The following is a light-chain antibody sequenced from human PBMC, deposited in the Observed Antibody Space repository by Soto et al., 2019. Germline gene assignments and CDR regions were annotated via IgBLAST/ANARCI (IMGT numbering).Light chain of an antibody. J-gene: IGKJ4*01. Sequence: VLTPSQSTLSLSPGERATLSCRASQSVSSSYLAWYQQKPGQAPRLLIYGASSRATGIPDRFSGSGSGTDFTLTISRREPEDFAVYYCQQYGRSPLTFGGGTKVDIK. CDR2: GAS. V-gene: IGKV3-20*01. CDR1: QSVSSSY. CDR3: QQYGRSPLT.